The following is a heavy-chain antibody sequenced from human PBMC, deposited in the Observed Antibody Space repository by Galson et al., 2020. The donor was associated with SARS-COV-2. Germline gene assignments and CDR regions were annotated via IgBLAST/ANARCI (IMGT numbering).Heavy chain of an antibody. Sequence: ASVKVSCKASGYTFTSYYMHWVRQAPGQGLEWLGIINPSGGSTSYAQKFQGRVTMTRDTSTSTVYMELSSLRSEDTAVYYCARRNDVDYYYCGMDVWGQGTTVTVSS. V-gene: IGHV1-46*03. J-gene: IGHJ6*02. D-gene: IGHD1-1*01. CDR1: GYTFTSYY. CDR3: ARRNDVDYYYCGMDV. CDR2: INPSGGST.